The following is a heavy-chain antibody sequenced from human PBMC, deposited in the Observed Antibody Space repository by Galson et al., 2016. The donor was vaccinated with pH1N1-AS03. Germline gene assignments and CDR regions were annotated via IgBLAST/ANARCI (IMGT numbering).Heavy chain of an antibody. D-gene: IGHD2-2*01. CDR3: ARVRSEWLGVNSSWYGIDS. J-gene: IGHJ4*02. CDR1: AGSISTYY. CDR2: IYFSGRT. Sequence: ETLSLTCTVSAGSISTYYWTWIRQPPGRGLEWIGYIYFSGRTNCSPSLKSRANISLDRSRNQLSLNLNSVTAADTAVYYCARVRSEWLGVNSSWYGIDSWGQGTLVTVSS. V-gene: IGHV4-59*01.